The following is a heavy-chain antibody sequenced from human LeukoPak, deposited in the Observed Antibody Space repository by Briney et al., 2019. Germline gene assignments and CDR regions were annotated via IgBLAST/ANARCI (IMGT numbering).Heavy chain of an antibody. J-gene: IGHJ4*02. CDR3: ARGLPNYYDSSGYYFR. CDR1: GGSISSYY. Sequence: SETLSLTCTVSGGSISSYYWSWIRQPAGKGLEWIGRIYTSGSTNYNPSLKSRVTMSVDTSKNQFSLKLSSVAAADTAVYYCARGLPNYYDSSGYYFRWGQGTLVTVSS. D-gene: IGHD3-22*01. CDR2: IYTSGST. V-gene: IGHV4-4*07.